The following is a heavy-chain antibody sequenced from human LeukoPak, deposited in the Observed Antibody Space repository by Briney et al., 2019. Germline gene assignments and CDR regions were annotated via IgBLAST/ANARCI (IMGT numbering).Heavy chain of an antibody. V-gene: IGHV3-21*01. CDR1: GFTFSTYD. D-gene: IGHD1-26*01. CDR3: ARVGAYSGSLDY. J-gene: IGHJ4*02. CDR2: ISSSSSYI. Sequence: PGGSLRLSCAAPGFTFSTYDMNWVRQTPGKGLEWVSSISSSSSYIYYADSVQGRFTISRDNAKNSLYLQMNSLRAEDTAVYYCARVGAYSGSLDYWGQGTLVTVSS.